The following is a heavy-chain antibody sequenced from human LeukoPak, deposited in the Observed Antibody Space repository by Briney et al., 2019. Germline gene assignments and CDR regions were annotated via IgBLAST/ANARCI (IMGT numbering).Heavy chain of an antibody. CDR3: ARATTRTIRGARIGYFDY. V-gene: IGHV4-59*01. Sequence: PSETLSLTCAVSGGSISSFYWNWLRQPPGKGLEWIGYVYYSGSTNYNPSLESRVAISVDTSKNQFSLKLSSVTAADTAIYYCARATTRTIRGARIGYFDYWGQGTLVTVSS. CDR1: GGSISSFY. CDR2: VYYSGST. J-gene: IGHJ4*02. D-gene: IGHD3-10*01.